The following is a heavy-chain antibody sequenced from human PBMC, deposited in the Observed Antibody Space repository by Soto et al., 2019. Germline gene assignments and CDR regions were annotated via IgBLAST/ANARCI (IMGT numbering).Heavy chain of an antibody. CDR3: ARDLNYGIFDY. D-gene: IGHD4-17*01. Sequence: EVQLVESGGGLVQPGGSLRLSCAASGFTFSSYSMNWVRQAPGKGLEWVSYISSSSSTIYYADSVKGRFTISRDNAKNSLYLHMNSLRAEDTAVYYCARDLNYGIFDYWGQGTLVTVSS. CDR2: ISSSSSTI. V-gene: IGHV3-48*01. J-gene: IGHJ4*02. CDR1: GFTFSSYS.